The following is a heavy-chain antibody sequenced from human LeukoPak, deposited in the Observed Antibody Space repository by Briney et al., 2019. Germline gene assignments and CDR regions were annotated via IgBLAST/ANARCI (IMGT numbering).Heavy chain of an antibody. CDR3: ARGDGYGHDY. Sequence: SETLSLTCTVSGGSISSYYWSWIRQPPGKGLEWIGYNYYSGSTNYNPSLKSRVTISVDTSKNQFSLKLSSVTAADTAVYYCARGDGYGHDYWGQGTLVTVSS. CDR1: GGSISSYY. D-gene: IGHD5-24*01. J-gene: IGHJ4*02. CDR2: NYYSGST. V-gene: IGHV4-59*01.